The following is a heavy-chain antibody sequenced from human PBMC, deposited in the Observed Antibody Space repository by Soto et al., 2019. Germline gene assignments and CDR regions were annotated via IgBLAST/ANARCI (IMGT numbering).Heavy chain of an antibody. CDR3: ARHELPIVVVVAATPTGGAFDI. V-gene: IGHV4-39*01. Sequence: QLQLQESGPGLVKPSETLSLTCTVSGGSISSSSYYWGWIRQPPGKGLEWIGSIYYSGSTYYNPSLKSRVTISVDTSKNQFSLKLSSVTAADTAVYYCARHELPIVVVVAATPTGGAFDIWGQGTMVTVSS. CDR2: IYYSGST. CDR1: GGSISSSSYY. J-gene: IGHJ3*02. D-gene: IGHD2-15*01.